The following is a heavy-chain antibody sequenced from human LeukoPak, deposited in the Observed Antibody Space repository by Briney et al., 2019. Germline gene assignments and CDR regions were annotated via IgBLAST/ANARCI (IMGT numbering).Heavy chain of an antibody. D-gene: IGHD3-16*01. CDR2: IGGDGIA. CDR3: AKDRANWAIDD. Sequence: GGSLRLSCVASGFTFTDHPMNWVRQAPGKGLEWISYIGGDGIAFYADSVKGRFTASKDDARKSMYLQMNSLRVEDTAVYYCAKDRANWAIDDWGQGTQVTASS. CDR1: GFTFTDHP. J-gene: IGHJ4*02. V-gene: IGHV3-69-1*01.